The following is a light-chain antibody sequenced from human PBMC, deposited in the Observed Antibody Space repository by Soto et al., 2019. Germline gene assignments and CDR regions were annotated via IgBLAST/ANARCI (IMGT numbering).Light chain of an antibody. CDR2: DAS. V-gene: IGKV3-11*01. CDR1: QYVSSN. Sequence: LTQSPGTPSLSPWERATLSCIVSQYVSSNLAWYEQKPGQAPGLPICDASSSATGIPGRLCGSGSGIDFTLTISSLEPEDFAVYYCQQRSNWPWTFGQGTKVDI. CDR3: QQRSNWPWT. J-gene: IGKJ1*01.